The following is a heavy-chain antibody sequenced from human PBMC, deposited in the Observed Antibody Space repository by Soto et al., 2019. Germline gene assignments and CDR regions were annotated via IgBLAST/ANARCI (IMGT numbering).Heavy chain of an antibody. CDR2: IYPGDSDT. CDR1: GYSFTSYW. CDR3: ASSLYYDFWSGRFDY. J-gene: IGHJ4*02. V-gene: IGHV5-51*01. Sequence: GESLKISCKGSGYSFTSYWIGWVRQMPGKGLEWMGIIYPGDSDTRYSPSFQGQVTISADKSIGTAYLQWSSLKASDTAMYYCASSLYYDFWSGRFDYWGQGTLVTVSS. D-gene: IGHD3-3*01.